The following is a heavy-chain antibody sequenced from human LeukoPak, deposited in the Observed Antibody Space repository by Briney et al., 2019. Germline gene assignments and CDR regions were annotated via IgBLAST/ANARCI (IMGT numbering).Heavy chain of an antibody. CDR1: GYTFTGYY. Sequence: ASVKVSCKASGYTFTGYYMHWVRQAPGQGLEWMGWINPNSGGTNYAQKFQGRVTMTRDTSISTAYMELSRLRSDDTAVYYCARRMIAVAEFDYWGQGTLVTVSS. V-gene: IGHV1-2*02. J-gene: IGHJ4*02. D-gene: IGHD6-19*01. CDR2: INPNSGGT. CDR3: ARRMIAVAEFDY.